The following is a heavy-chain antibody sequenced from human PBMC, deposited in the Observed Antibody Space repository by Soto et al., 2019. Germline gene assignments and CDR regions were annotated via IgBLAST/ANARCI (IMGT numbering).Heavy chain of an antibody. D-gene: IGHD3-3*01. V-gene: IGHV3-33*01. CDR1: GFTFTSYG. CDR3: ARDRRFLEWLDY. J-gene: IGHJ4*02. Sequence: QMHLVESGGGVVQPGRSLTLSCVASGFTFTSYGIHWVRQAPGKGLEWVAVIWYDGSNKYYGDSVKGRFSISRDNSKNTVYLQMPSLRAEDTAVYYCARDRRFLEWLDYWGQGTLVSVSS. CDR2: IWYDGSNK.